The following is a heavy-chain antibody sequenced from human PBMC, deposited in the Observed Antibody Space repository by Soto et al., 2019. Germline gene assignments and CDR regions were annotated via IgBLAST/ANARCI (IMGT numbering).Heavy chain of an antibody. Sequence: AGTLSLTCAVSGVTISSYDLSWVRQAPGKGLEWIGYIYSRGTSSYNASLKSRATILVETSKNQFSLRLTSVTGPDTVVYYCATGRRSRGLDAWGKGPTATV. V-gene: IGHV4-59*12. J-gene: IGHJ6*04. CDR3: ATGRRSRGLDA. CDR1: GVTISSYD. CDR2: IYSRGTS.